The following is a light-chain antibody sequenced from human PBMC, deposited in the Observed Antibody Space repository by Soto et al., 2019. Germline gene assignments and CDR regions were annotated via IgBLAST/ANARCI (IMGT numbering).Light chain of an antibody. Sequence: QSALTQPPSASGSPGQSVTISCTGTSSDIAGYNFVSWYQLHPGKAPKLMIYEDIKRPSGVPDRFSGSKSGNTASLTVSGLQPEDEADYYCSSYAGSNNLVFGGVTKLTVL. V-gene: IGLV2-8*01. CDR3: SSYAGSNNLV. CDR2: EDI. J-gene: IGLJ2*01. CDR1: SSDIAGYNF.